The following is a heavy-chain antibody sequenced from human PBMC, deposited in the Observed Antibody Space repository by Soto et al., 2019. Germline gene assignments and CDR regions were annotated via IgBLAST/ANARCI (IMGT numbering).Heavy chain of an antibody. CDR1: GFTFSNAW. J-gene: IGHJ4*02. Sequence: PGGSLRLSCAASGFTFSNAWMSWVRQAPGKGLEWVASIKEDGTQTASVDSVKGRFTISRDNAKNSLYLEMNNLRVEDTAVYYCARDVGQWCFDSWGQGALVTVSS. CDR2: IKEDGTQT. D-gene: IGHD2-15*01. CDR3: ARDVGQWCFDS. V-gene: IGHV3-7*01.